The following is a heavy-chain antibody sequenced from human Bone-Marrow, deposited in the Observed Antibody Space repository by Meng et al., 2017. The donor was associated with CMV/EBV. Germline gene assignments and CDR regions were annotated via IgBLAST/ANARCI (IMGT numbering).Heavy chain of an antibody. CDR1: GFTFSSYA. V-gene: IGHV3-64*02. J-gene: IGHJ6*02. D-gene: IGHD5-24*01. CDR2: ISSNGGRT. Sequence: GGSLRLSCAASGFTFSSYAMHWVRQAPGKGLEYVSAISSNGGRTYYADSVKGRFTISRDNSKNTLYLQMGSLRAEDMAVYYCARMKRDGYNYYYGMDVWGQGTTVTVSS. CDR3: ARMKRDGYNYYYGMDV.